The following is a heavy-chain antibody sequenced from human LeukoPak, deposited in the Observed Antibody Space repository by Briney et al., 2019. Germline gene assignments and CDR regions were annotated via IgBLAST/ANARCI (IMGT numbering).Heavy chain of an antibody. V-gene: IGHV3-48*01. J-gene: IGHJ4*02. CDR2: ISSGSSTK. Sequence: HPGGSLRLSCAASGFTFSSYSMNWVRQAPGKGLEWVSYISSGSSTKYYADSVKGRSTISRDNAKNSLSLQMNSLRAEDTAVYYCATYYYDSSGYYFIFGRWGQGTLVTVSS. D-gene: IGHD3-22*01. CDR3: ATYYYDSSGYYFIFGR. CDR1: GFTFSSYS.